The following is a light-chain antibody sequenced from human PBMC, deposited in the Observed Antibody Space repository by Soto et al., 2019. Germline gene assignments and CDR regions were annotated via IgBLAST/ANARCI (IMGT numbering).Light chain of an antibody. CDR2: DAS. CDR3: QQYNSYSGT. Sequence: DIQMTQSPSTLSASVGDRVTITCRASQSISSWLAWYQQKPGKAPKLLIYDASSLDSGVPSRFSCSGSGTEFTLTISSLQPDDFATYYCQQYNSYSGTFGQGTKVEIK. CDR1: QSISSW. V-gene: IGKV1-5*01. J-gene: IGKJ1*01.